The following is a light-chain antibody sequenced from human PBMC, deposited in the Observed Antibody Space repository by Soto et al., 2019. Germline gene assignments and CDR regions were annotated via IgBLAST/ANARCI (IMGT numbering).Light chain of an antibody. J-gene: IGKJ4*01. Sequence: EFVLTQSPGTLSLSPGERATLSCRASQSVSSNLAWYQQKPGQAPRLLIYVASTRATGIPARFGGSGSGTEFTLTISSLQSEDFAVYYCQQYNNWPLTFGGGTKVDIK. CDR1: QSVSSN. CDR2: VAS. V-gene: IGKV3-15*01. CDR3: QQYNNWPLT.